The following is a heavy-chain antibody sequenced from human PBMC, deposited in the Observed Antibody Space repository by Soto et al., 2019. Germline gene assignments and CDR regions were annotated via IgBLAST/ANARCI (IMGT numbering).Heavy chain of an antibody. V-gene: IGHV3-23*01. CDR1: GFTFSSYA. D-gene: IGHD2-15*01. CDR3: AIQSFYCSGGSCYRPLDY. J-gene: IGHJ4*02. CDR2: ISGSGGST. Sequence: EVQLLESGGGLVQPGGSLRLSCAASGFTFSSYAMSWVRQAPGKGLEWVSAISGSGGSTYYADSVKGRFIISRDNSKNTLYLQMNSLRAEDTAVYYCAIQSFYCSGGSCYRPLDYWGQGTLVTVSS.